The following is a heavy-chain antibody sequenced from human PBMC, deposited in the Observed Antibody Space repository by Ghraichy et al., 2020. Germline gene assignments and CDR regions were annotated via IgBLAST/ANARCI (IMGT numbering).Heavy chain of an antibody. Sequence: GGSLRLSCAASGFTFSSYVMSWVRQAPGKGLEWVSAISVSGGTAYYADSVKGRFAISRDNSDNTLYLQMNSLRAEDTAVYYCAKGGPGDFWSDAHPSPFDYWGQGTLVTVSS. CDR1: GFTFSSYV. V-gene: IGHV3-23*01. CDR2: ISVSGGTA. J-gene: IGHJ4*02. D-gene: IGHD3-3*01. CDR3: AKGGPGDFWSDAHPSPFDY.